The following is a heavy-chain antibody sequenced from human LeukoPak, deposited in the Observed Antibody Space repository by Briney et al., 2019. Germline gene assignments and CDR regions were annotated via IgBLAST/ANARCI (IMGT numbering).Heavy chain of an antibody. CDR3: ARPGLDYYDSTNLDY. D-gene: IGHD3-22*01. V-gene: IGHV1-2*02. CDR1: GYTFTGYY. Sequence: ASVKVSCKASGYTFTGYYMHWVRQAPGQGLEWMGWINPNSGGTNYAQKFQGRVTMTRDTSISTAYMELSRLRSDDTAVYYCARPGLDYYDSTNLDYWGQGTLVTVSS. J-gene: IGHJ4*02. CDR2: INPNSGGT.